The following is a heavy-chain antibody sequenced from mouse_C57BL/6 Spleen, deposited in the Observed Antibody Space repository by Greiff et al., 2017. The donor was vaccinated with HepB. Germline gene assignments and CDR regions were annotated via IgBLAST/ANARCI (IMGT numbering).Heavy chain of an antibody. CDR1: GFTFSSYG. V-gene: IGHV5-6*01. J-gene: IGHJ2*01. CDR3: ARWANYYGSSWYYFDY. CDR2: ISSGGSYT. D-gene: IGHD1-1*01. Sequence: EVQRVESGGDLVKPGGSLKLSCAASGFTFSSYGMSWVRQTPDKRLEWVATISSGGSYTYYPDSVKGRFTISRDNAKNTLYLQMSSLKSEDTAMYDCARWANYYGSSWYYFDYWGQGTTLTVSS.